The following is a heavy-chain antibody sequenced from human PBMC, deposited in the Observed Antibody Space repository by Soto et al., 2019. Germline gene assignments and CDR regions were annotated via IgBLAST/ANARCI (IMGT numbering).Heavy chain of an antibody. Sequence: KTSETLSLTCVVSNFSISSGYYWCWIRQSPGKGLEWIASIYRSGTTSYNPSLKSRVTISVDPSKNQFSLMLTAVTAADAAVYYCARSHGGSYYSVFNYWGRGSLVTVSS. CDR3: ARSHGGSYYSVFNY. CDR1: NFSISSGYY. V-gene: IGHV4-38-2*01. J-gene: IGHJ4*02. D-gene: IGHD1-26*01. CDR2: IYRSGTT.